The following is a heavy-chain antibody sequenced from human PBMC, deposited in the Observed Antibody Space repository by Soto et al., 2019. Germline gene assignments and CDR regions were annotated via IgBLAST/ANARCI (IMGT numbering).Heavy chain of an antibody. CDR1: GYSSSNYY. CDR2: VNPNGAST. D-gene: IGHD2-21*02. V-gene: IGHV1-46*01. Sequence: QIQVVQSGAEVKEPGASVKVCCKASGYSSSNYYTHWVRQAPGQGLEWMGIVNPNGASTNYAQRFQGRVTLTRDTSTNTDYMELSRLTSDDTAVYFCASVTTIWSNWGQGTLVTVSS. CDR3: ASVTTIWSN. J-gene: IGHJ4*02.